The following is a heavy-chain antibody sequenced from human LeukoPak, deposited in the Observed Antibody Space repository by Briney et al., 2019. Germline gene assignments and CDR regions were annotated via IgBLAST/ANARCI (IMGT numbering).Heavy chain of an antibody. Sequence: TGGSLRLSCAASGFTFSSYAMSWVRQAPGKGRERVANIKQDGSGKNYVDSVKGRFTISRDNAKNSLYLQMNSLRAEDTAVYYCAREGRYHYGMDVWGQGTTVTVSS. CDR1: GFTFSSYA. CDR2: IKQDGSGK. CDR3: AREGRYHYGMDV. V-gene: IGHV3-7*01. J-gene: IGHJ6*02.